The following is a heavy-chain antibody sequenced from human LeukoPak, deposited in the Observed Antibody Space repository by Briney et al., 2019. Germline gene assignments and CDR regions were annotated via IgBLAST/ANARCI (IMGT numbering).Heavy chain of an antibody. J-gene: IGHJ5*02. V-gene: IGHV1-18*01. Sequence: ASVKVSCKASGYTFTSYGISWVRQAPGQGLEWMGWISAYNGNTNYAQKLQGRVTMTTDTSTSTAYMELRSLRSDDTAVYYCATDRECSGGSCYSGTYNWFDPWGQGTLVTVSS. D-gene: IGHD2-15*01. CDR1: GYTFTSYG. CDR2: ISAYNGNT. CDR3: ATDRECSGGSCYSGTYNWFDP.